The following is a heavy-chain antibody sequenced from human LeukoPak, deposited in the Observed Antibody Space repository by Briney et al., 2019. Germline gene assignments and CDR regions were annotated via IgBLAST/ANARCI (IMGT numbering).Heavy chain of an antibody. CDR3: AKAMIVVVIQGGLDY. J-gene: IGHJ4*02. CDR2: ISGSGGST. D-gene: IGHD3-22*01. CDR1: GFTFSSYA. Sequence: GGSLRLSCAASGFTFSSYAMSWVRQAPGKGLEWVSAISGSGGSTYYADSVKGRFTISGDNSKNTLYLQMNSPRAEDTAVYYCAKAMIVVVIQGGLDYWGQGTPVTVSS. V-gene: IGHV3-23*01.